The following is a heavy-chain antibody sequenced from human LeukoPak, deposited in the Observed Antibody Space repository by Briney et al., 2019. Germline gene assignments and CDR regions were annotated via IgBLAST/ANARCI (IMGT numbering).Heavy chain of an antibody. CDR1: GGSISSGGYY. V-gene: IGHV4-31*03. J-gene: IGHJ5*02. D-gene: IGHD6-19*01. Sequence: TSQTLSLTCTVSGGSISSGGYYWSWIRQHPGKGLEWIGYIYYSGSTYYNPSLKSRVTISVDTSKNQFSLKLSSVTAADTAVYYCARVFSVAGTAVGWFDPWGQGTLVTVSS. CDR3: ARVFSVAGTAVGWFDP. CDR2: IYYSGST.